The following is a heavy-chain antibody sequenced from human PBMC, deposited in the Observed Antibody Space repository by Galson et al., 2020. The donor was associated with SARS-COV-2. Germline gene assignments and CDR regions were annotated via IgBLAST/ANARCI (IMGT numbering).Heavy chain of an antibody. CDR2: IYSHGST. Sequence: GGSLRLSCAASGFSVSGNYMTWVRQAPGKGLEWVSVIYSHGSTYYADSVTGQFTISRDNSKNTVYLQMKSLRAEDTAVYYCARGGRDYGDSNWFDPWGQGTLVTVSS. V-gene: IGHV3-53*01. J-gene: IGHJ5*02. CDR1: GFSVSGNY. D-gene: IGHD4-17*01. CDR3: ARGGRDYGDSNWFDP.